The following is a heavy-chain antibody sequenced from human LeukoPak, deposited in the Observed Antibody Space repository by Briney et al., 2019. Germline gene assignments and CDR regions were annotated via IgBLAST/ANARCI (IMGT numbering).Heavy chain of an antibody. D-gene: IGHD3-10*01. V-gene: IGHV4-34*01. Sequence: SETLSLTCAVYGGSFSGYYWSWIRQPPGKGLEWIGEINHSGSTNYNPSLKSRFTISVDTSKNQFSLKLSSVTAADTAVYYCARKAGVLGYWGQGTLVTVSS. J-gene: IGHJ4*02. CDR3: ARKAGVLGY. CDR2: INHSGST. CDR1: GGSFSGYY.